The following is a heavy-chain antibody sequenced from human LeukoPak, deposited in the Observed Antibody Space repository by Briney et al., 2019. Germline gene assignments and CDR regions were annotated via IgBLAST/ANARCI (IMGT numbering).Heavy chain of an antibody. V-gene: IGHV1-69*04. Sequence: GASVKVSCKASGYTFTGYYMHWVRQAPGQGLEWMGRIIPILGIANYAQKFQGRVTITADKSTSTAYMELSSLRSEDTAVYYCARESGYSSGWTNFDYWGQGTLVTVSS. CDR2: IIPILGIA. D-gene: IGHD6-19*01. CDR1: GYTFTGYY. J-gene: IGHJ4*02. CDR3: ARESGYSSGWTNFDY.